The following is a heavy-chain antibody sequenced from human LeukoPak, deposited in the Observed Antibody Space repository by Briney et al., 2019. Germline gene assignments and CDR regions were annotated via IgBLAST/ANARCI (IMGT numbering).Heavy chain of an antibody. CDR3: AKVYYYYDSSGYDY. J-gene: IGHJ4*02. V-gene: IGHV3-7*03. CDR2: INQDGSTQ. D-gene: IGHD3-22*01. Sequence: GGSLRLSCAASGFTFSRYWMSWVRQAPGKGLEWVASINQDGSTQVYVDSARGRFTISRDNSKNTLYLQMNSLRAEDTAVYYCAKVYYYYDSSGYDYWGQGTLVTVSS. CDR1: GFTFSRYW.